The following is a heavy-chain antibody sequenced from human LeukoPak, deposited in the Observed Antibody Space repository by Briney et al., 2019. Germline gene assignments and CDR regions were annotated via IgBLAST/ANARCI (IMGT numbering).Heavy chain of an antibody. J-gene: IGHJ4*02. V-gene: IGHV4-34*01. CDR1: GGSFSGYY. D-gene: IGHD1/OR15-1a*01. CDR3: AARGGNIPPHSFDY. Sequence: SETLSLTCAVYGGSFSGYYWSWIRQPPGKGLEWIGEINHSGSTNYNPSLKSRVTISVDTSKNQFSLKLSSVTAPGTAVYYCAARGGNIPPHSFDYWGQGTLVTVSS. CDR2: INHSGST.